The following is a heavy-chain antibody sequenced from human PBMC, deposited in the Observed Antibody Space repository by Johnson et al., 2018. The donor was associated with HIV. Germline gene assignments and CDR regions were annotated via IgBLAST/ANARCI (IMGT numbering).Heavy chain of an antibody. J-gene: IGHJ3*01. V-gene: IGHV3-66*01. D-gene: IGHD2-21*02. CDR2: IYSDEST. CDR3: TRGGGAYCGSDCLRTFDV. Sequence: VQLVESGGGLVQPGGSLRLSCGASGFTVSGNYMNWVRQAPGKGLEWVSVIYSDESTYYADSVQGRFTLSRDNSQNMVYLQMNSLRAEDTAVYYCTRGGGAYCGSDCLRTFDVWGQGTVLTVS. CDR1: GFTVSGNY.